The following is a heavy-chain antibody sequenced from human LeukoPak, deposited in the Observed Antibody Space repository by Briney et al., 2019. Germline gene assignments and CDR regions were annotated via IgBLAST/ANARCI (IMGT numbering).Heavy chain of an antibody. CDR1: GGSISSSSYY. D-gene: IGHD3-10*01. CDR3: ARDVLLWFGELEEPDV. J-gene: IGHJ6*02. CDR2: INHSGST. Sequence: SETLSLTCTVSGGSISSSSYYWGWIRQPPGKGLEWIGEINHSGSTNYNPSLKSRVTISVDTSKNQFSLKLSSVTAADTAVYYCARDVLLWFGELEEPDVWGQGTTVTVSS. V-gene: IGHV4-39*07.